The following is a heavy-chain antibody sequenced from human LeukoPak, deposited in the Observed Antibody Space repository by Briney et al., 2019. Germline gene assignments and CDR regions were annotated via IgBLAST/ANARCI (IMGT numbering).Heavy chain of an antibody. J-gene: IGHJ5*02. CDR1: GFTFSSSG. CDR2: IRFEGSNK. D-gene: IGHD4-17*01. V-gene: IGHV3-30*02. Sequence: PGGSLRLSCAASGFTFSSSGMHWVRQAPPKGLEWVAFIRFEGSNKYYADSVKGRFTIFRDNSKNTLYLQMNSLRAEDTAVYYCAKDRGYGDYVYWFDPWGQGTLVTVSS. CDR3: AKDRGYGDYVYWFDP.